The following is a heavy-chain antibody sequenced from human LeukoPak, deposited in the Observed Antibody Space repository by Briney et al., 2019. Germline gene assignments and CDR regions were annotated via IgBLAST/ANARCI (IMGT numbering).Heavy chain of an antibody. Sequence: SETLSLTCSVSGGSISSYYWSWIRQTPGKGLEWIGYIYYSGSTNYNPSLRSRVTTSVDTSKNQFSLRLSSVTAADTAVYYCARRVTSNWFDPWGQGTLVTVSS. CDR2: IYYSGST. D-gene: IGHD2-21*02. J-gene: IGHJ5*02. CDR1: GGSISSYY. CDR3: ARRVTSNWFDP. V-gene: IGHV4-59*08.